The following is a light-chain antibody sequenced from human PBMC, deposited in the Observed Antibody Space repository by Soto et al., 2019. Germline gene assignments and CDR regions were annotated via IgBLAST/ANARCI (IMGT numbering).Light chain of an antibody. Sequence: QSVLTQPPSVSGSPGQRVTIPCTGSNSNIGSFYDVHWDQQLPGTVPKLLIYGDNNRPSGVPDRFSGSKSGTSASLAITGLQAEDEADYYCQSYDNSMSHVVFGGGTKVTVL. CDR2: GDN. J-gene: IGLJ2*01. V-gene: IGLV1-40*01. CDR3: QSYDNSMSHVV. CDR1: NSNIGSFYD.